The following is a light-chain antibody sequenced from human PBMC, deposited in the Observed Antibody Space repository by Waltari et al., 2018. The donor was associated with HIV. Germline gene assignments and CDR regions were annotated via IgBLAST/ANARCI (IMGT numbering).Light chain of an antibody. V-gene: IGLV7-46*01. CDR2: DTG. CDR1: TGTVTSGHY. Sequence: QAVVTQEPSLTVSPGETVTLTCGSSTGTVTSGHYPCWFQQKPGQAPMTLIFDTGNKHPWTPDSFSGHLSGAKAALTLSGARPEDEAHYYCLLSYGVTMVFGGGTNLTVL. CDR3: LLSYGVTMV. J-gene: IGLJ2*01.